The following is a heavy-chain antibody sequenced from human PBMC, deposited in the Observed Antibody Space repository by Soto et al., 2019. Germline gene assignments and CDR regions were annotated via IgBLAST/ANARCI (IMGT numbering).Heavy chain of an antibody. CDR1: GYTFTSYG. J-gene: IGHJ3*02. CDR2: ISAYNGNT. Sequence: GASVKVSCKASGYTFTSYGISWVRQAPGQGLEWMGWISAYNGNTNYAQKLQGRVTMTTDTSTSTAYMELRSLRSDDTAVYYCARVVLLWFGEFFKRGAFDIWGQGTMVTVSS. CDR3: ARVVLLWFGEFFKRGAFDI. V-gene: IGHV1-18*01. D-gene: IGHD3-10*01.